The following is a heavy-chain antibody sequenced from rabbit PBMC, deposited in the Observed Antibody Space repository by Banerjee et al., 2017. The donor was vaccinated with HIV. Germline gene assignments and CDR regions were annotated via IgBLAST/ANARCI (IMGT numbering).Heavy chain of an antibody. CDR2: IYAGSSGST. J-gene: IGHJ4*01. V-gene: IGHV1S40*01. CDR1: GFSFSSSYW. D-gene: IGHD6-1*01. Sequence: QSLEESGGDLVKPGASLTLTCTASGFSFSSSYWICWVRQAPGKGLEWIACIYAGSSGSTYYASWAKGRFTISRTSSTTVTLQMTSLTAADTATYFCARDPYAGYAGYGYATDYFNLWGPGTLVTVS. CDR3: ARDPYAGYAGYGYATDYFNL.